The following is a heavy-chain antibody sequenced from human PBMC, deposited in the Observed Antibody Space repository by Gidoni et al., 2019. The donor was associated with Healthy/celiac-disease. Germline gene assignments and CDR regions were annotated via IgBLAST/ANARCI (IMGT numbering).Heavy chain of an antibody. J-gene: IGHJ5*02. CDR3: ARDRGVTYYDFWSGYNWFDP. CDR2: ISAYNGNT. V-gene: IGHV1-18*01. CDR1: GYTFTSYG. D-gene: IGHD3-3*01. Sequence: QVQLVQSGAEVKKPGASVKVSFTASGYTFTSYGISWVRQAPGQGLEWMGWISAYNGNTNYAQKLQGRVTMTTDTSTSTAYMELRSLRSDDTAVYYCARDRGVTYYDFWSGYNWFDPWGQGTLVTVSS.